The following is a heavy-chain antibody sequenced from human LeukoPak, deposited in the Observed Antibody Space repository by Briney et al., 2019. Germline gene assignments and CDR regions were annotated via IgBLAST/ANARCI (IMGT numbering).Heavy chain of an antibody. V-gene: IGHV3-7*01. CDR3: ARGRECSGTGCYLPGIY. CDR2: IKQDGSEK. D-gene: IGHD2-2*01. J-gene: IGHJ4*02. CDR1: GFTVSSNY. Sequence: GGSLRLSCAASGFTVSSNYMNWVRQAPGKGLEWVANIKQDGSEKYHVDSVKGRFTISRDNAKNSLYLQMDSLRVEDTAVYYCARGRECSGTGCYLPGIYWGQGILVTVSS.